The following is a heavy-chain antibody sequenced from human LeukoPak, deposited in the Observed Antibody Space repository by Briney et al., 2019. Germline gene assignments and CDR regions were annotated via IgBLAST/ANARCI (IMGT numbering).Heavy chain of an antibody. CDR3: AKSPTVTRPFDY. CDR1: GFTFSSYA. J-gene: IGHJ4*02. Sequence: PGGSLRLSCAASGFTFSSYAMNWVRRAPGKGLEWVSAISGSGSGTYYADSVKGRFIISRDNSKNTLYLQTNSLRAEDTAVYYCAKSPTVTRPFDYWGQGTLVTVSS. CDR2: ISGSGSGT. D-gene: IGHD4-17*01. V-gene: IGHV3-23*01.